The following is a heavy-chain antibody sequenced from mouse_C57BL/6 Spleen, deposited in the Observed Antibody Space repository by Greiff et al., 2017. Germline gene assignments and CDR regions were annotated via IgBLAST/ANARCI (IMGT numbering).Heavy chain of an antibody. D-gene: IGHD4-1*01. CDR1: GFTFSSYG. J-gene: IGHJ2*01. V-gene: IGHV5-6*01. CDR2: ISSGGSYT. Sequence: DVLLVESGGDLVKPGGSLKLSCAASGFTFSSYGMSWVRQTPDKRLEWVATISSGGSYTYYPDSVKGRFTISRDNAKNTLYLQMSRLKSKDTAMDYCARYTRHRVGTRFDYWGQGTTLTVSS. CDR3: ARYTRHRVGTRFDY.